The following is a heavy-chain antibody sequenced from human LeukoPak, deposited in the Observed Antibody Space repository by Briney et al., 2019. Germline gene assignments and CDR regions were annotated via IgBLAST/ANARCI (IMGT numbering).Heavy chain of an antibody. Sequence: SETLSLTCTVSGGSISSDNYYWTWIRQPAGKGLEWIGRIYASGSANYNPSLKSRVTISVDTSKNQFSLKLNSVTAADTAMYYCARDVGSSWFSIWFDPWGQGTLVTVSS. J-gene: IGHJ5*02. CDR2: IYASGSA. CDR3: ARDVGSSWFSIWFDP. CDR1: GGSISSDNYY. D-gene: IGHD6-13*01. V-gene: IGHV4-61*02.